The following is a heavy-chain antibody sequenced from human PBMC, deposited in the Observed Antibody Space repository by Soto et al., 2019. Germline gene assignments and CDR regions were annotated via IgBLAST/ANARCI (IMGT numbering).Heavy chain of an antibody. CDR2: ISGDAANI. D-gene: IGHD6-13*01. CDR1: GFTFSNYA. V-gene: IGHV3-23*01. Sequence: EVQLLESGGGLVQPGGSLRLSCAASGFTFSNYAMSWVRQAPGKGLEWVSAISGDAANIYYADSVKGRFTISRDNSKNPLYLQMNSLRAEDTAIYYCAKDTLQSTSWYEYCDHWGQGTLVTGSS. J-gene: IGHJ4*02. CDR3: AKDTLQSTSWYEYCDH.